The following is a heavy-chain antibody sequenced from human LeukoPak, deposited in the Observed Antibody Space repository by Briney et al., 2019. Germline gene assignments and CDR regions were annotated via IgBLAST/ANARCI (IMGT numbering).Heavy chain of an antibody. J-gene: IGHJ4*02. CDR3: ARGLMRSGYNY. V-gene: IGHV4-34*01. CDR2: INHSGST. Sequence: PSETLSLTCAVYGGSFSGYYWGWIRQPPGKGLEWIGEINHSGSTNYNPSLKSRVTISVDTSKNQFSLKLSSVTAADTAVYYCARGLMRSGYNYWGQGTLVTVSS. CDR1: GGSFSGYY. D-gene: IGHD3-22*01.